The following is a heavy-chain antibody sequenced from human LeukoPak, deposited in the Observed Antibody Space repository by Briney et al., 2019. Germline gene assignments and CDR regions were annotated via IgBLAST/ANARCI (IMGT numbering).Heavy chain of an antibody. CDR3: ARVSDYYGSGNYQKQFDY. D-gene: IGHD3-10*01. Sequence: GGSLRLSCAASGFTFSNYWMSWVRQAPGKGLEWVANIKQDRSEKYYVDSVKGRFTISRDSAKNSLYLQMNSLRAEDTAMYYCARVSDYYGSGNYQKQFDYWGQGTLVTVSS. V-gene: IGHV3-7*01. CDR2: IKQDRSEK. J-gene: IGHJ4*02. CDR1: GFTFSNYW.